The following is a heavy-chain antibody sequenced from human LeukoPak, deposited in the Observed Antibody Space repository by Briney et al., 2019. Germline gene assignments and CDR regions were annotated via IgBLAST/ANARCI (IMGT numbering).Heavy chain of an antibody. CDR3: AKGGYYDFWSGFDY. CDR1: GFTFSSYA. D-gene: IGHD3-3*01. J-gene: IGHJ4*02. CDR2: ISGSGGST. Sequence: GGSLRLSCAASGFTFSSYAMSWVRQAPGEGLEWVSAISGSGGSTYYADSVKGRFTISRDNSKNTLYLQMNSLRAEDTAVYYCAKGGYYDFWSGFDYWGQGTLVTVSS. V-gene: IGHV3-23*01.